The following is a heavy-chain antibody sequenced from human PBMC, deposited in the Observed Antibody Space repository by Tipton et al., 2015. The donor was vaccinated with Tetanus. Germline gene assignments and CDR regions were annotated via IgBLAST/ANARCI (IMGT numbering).Heavy chain of an antibody. Sequence: SLRLSCAASGFTFSFYAMSWVRQAPGKELEWVASISGRGDTTYRADSVKGRFAISRENSKNTLSLQMNNLRAEDTAVYYCAKGRSDGDYSDVFDYCGQGTRVTVSS. CDR2: ISGRGDTT. J-gene: IGHJ4*02. CDR1: GFTFSFYA. CDR3: AKGRSDGDYSDVFDY. V-gene: IGHV3-23*01. D-gene: IGHD4-17*01.